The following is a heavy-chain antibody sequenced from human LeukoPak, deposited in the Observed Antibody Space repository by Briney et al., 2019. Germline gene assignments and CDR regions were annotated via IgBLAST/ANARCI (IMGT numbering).Heavy chain of an antibody. CDR3: ARGADSGSYDLYYFDY. V-gene: IGHV1-69*05. CDR1: GGTFSSYA. Sequence: ASVKVSCKASGGTFSSYAISWVRQAPGQGLEWMGGIIPIFGTANYAQKFQGRVTITTDESTSTAYMELSSLRSEDTAVYYCARGADSGSYDLYYFDYWGQGTLVTVSS. J-gene: IGHJ4*02. D-gene: IGHD3-10*01. CDR2: IIPIFGTA.